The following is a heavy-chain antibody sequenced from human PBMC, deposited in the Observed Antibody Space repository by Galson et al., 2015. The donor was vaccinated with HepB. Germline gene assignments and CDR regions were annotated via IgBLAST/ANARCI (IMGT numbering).Heavy chain of an antibody. V-gene: IGHV3-48*04. CDR1: GIIFSSYS. J-gene: IGHJ6*03. D-gene: IGHD3-22*01. CDR2: ISTSGTTI. CDR3: ARSFKYYYDTSAYFSPPRYSCHYMDV. Sequence: SLRLSCAASGIIFSSYSMNWVRQAPGKGLEWVSYISTSGTTIYYADSVKGRFTISRDNAKNSLYLQMNSLRAEDTAVYFCARSFKYYYDTSAYFSPPRYSCHYMDVWGKGTTVTVSS.